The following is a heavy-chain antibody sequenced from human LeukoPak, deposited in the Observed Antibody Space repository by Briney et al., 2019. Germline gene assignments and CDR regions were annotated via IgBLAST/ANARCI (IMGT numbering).Heavy chain of an antibody. Sequence: GGSLRLSCAASGFTVSSNYMSWVRQAPGKGLEWVSVIYSGGSTYYADSVKGRFTISRGNYKNTLYLQMNSLRAEDTAVYYCAAQDIAAAGYYYYYYMDVWGKGTTVTVSS. CDR3: AAQDIAAAGYYYYYYMDV. J-gene: IGHJ6*03. CDR2: IYSGGST. CDR1: GFTVSSNY. D-gene: IGHD6-13*01. V-gene: IGHV3-53*01.